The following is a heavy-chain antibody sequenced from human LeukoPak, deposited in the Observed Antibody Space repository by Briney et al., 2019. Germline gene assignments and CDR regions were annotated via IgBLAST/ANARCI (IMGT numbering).Heavy chain of an antibody. CDR1: GFTFSNYG. V-gene: IGHV3-30*02. CDR3: ARGVEMATFDY. CDR2: IRYDGRNK. D-gene: IGHD5-24*01. Sequence: GGSLRLSCAASGFTFSNYGMHWVRQAPGKGLEWMGFIRYDGRNKYYADFVKGRFTISRDNSKNTLYLQMNSLRAEDTAVYYCARGVEMATFDYWGQGTLVTVSS. J-gene: IGHJ4*02.